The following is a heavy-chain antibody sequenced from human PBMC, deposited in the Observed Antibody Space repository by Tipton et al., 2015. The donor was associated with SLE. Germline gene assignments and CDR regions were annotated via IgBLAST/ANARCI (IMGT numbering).Heavy chain of an antibody. CDR3: ARLDSSGAGAFDY. CDR1: GYSISSGYY. CDR2: IYHTGST. Sequence: TLSLTCTVSGYSISSGYYWGWIRQPPGKGLEWIGEIYHTGSTNYNPSLKSRVTISVDKSGNRFSLKLSSVTAADTAVYYCARLDSSGAGAFDYWGQGTLVTVSS. V-gene: IGHV4-38-2*02. J-gene: IGHJ4*02. D-gene: IGHD3-22*01.